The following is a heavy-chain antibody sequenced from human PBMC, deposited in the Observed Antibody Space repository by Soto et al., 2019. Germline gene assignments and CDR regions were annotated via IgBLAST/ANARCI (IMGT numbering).Heavy chain of an antibody. CDR3: AHTWRAYPFDF. CDR2: IYWDADK. J-gene: IGHJ4*02. D-gene: IGHD3-16*01. Sequence: QVTLKESGPTLVKPTQTLTLTCSFSGFSLSTSGVGVGWIRQPPGKALEWLALIYWDADKRYSPSLKNRLTITKDTAKNQVVLTMTNMDPVDTATYSCAHTWRAYPFDFWGQGTLVTVSS. CDR1: GFSLSTSGVG. V-gene: IGHV2-5*02.